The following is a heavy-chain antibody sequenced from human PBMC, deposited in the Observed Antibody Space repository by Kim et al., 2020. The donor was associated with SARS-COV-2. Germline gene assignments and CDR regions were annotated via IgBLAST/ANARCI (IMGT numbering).Heavy chain of an antibody. V-gene: IGHV3-21*01. CDR3: ARDLPKYYYYSSGYYD. J-gene: IGHJ4*02. D-gene: IGHD3-22*01. Sequence: SGRGRFTISRDNAKNSLYLQMNSLRAEDTAVYYCARDLPKYYYYSSGYYDWGQGTLVTVSS.